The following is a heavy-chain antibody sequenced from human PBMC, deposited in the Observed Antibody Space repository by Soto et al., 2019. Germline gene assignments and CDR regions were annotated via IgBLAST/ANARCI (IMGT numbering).Heavy chain of an antibody. CDR1: GYTFTDYF. J-gene: IGHJ5*02. CDR3: ARAVESYDFWYQPQSDP. CDR2: ISPNNGDR. Sequence: GASVKVSCKASGYTFTDYFIHWVRQAPGQGLEWMGWISPNNGDRISAQKFQGRVTMARDTSINTAYMELSRLRSDDMAVYYCARAVESYDFWYQPQSDPWGQGTLVTVSS. V-gene: IGHV1-2*02. D-gene: IGHD3-3*01.